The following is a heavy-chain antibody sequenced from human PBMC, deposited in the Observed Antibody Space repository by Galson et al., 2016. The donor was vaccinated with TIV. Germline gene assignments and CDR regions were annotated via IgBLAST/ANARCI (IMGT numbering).Heavy chain of an antibody. D-gene: IGHD6-13*01. Sequence: SVKVSCKASGYTFRDYALHWVRQAPGQRPEWLGWINAGNGNAKLSQRFQDRVTITRDRSASTAYLTLTRLRSEDTAVYFCSSRGSTWNYLDAFDTWGQGKAVTVSS. CDR1: GYTFRDYA. CDR3: SSRGSTWNYLDAFDT. CDR2: INAGNGNA. J-gene: IGHJ3*02. V-gene: IGHV1-3*01.